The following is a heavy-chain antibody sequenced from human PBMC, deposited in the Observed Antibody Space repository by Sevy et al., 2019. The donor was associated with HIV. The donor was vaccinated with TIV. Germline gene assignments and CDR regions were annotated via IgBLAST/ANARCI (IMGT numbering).Heavy chain of an antibody. CDR3: AKNDLHSTTSSSSCYYYYGMDV. CDR1: GFSFGDYA. D-gene: IGHD6-6*01. CDR2: ISWNSVSL. J-gene: IGHJ6*02. V-gene: IGHV3-9*01. Sequence: GGSLRLSCAASGFSFGDYAMHWVRQAPGKGLEWVSGISWNSVSLDYADSVKGRFTISRDNANNTLFLQMNSLRSEDTACYYSAKNDLHSTTSSSSCYYYYGMDVWGQGTTVTVSS.